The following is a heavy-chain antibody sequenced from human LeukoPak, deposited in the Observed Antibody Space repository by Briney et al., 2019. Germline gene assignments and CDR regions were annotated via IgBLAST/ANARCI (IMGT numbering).Heavy chain of an antibody. CDR3: ARATYYYYYMDV. CDR2: IRYSGRT. CDR1: DDSISRDF. Sequence: SETLSLTCTASDDSISRDFWTCIRQPPGKGLEWIGYIRYSGRTEYNPSLKSRVTISVDTSKNQFSLKLSSVTAADTAVYYCARATYYYYYMDVWGKGTTVTVSS. V-gene: IGHV4-59*01. J-gene: IGHJ6*03.